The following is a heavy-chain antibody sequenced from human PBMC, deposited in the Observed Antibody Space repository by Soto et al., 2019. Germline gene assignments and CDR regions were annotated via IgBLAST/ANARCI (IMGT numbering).Heavy chain of an antibody. CDR3: AKDHNSGYYYYYYMDV. CDR2: VSGSGGST. V-gene: IGHV3-23*01. D-gene: IGHD6-19*01. Sequence: EVQLLESGGGLAQPGGSLRLSCVASGITFSSYAMSWVRQAPGKGLEWVSVVSGSGGSTYHADSVKGRFTISRDNSKNTLYLQMNSLRAEDTAVYYCAKDHNSGYYYYYYMDVWGKGTTVTVSS. CDR1: GITFSSYA. J-gene: IGHJ6*03.